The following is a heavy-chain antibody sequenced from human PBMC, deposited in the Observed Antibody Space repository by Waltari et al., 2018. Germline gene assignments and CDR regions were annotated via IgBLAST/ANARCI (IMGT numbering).Heavy chain of an antibody. V-gene: IGHV1-69*02. J-gene: IGHJ4*02. D-gene: IGHD5-12*01. Sequence: QVQLVQSGAEVKKPGSSVKVSCKASGGTFSRYTISWVRQAPGQGLEWMGRIIPILGITNDAQKFQGRVTITADKSTSTAYMELSSLRSEDTAVYYCARATFEMATIDYWGQGTLVTVSS. CDR1: GGTFSRYT. CDR3: ARATFEMATIDY. CDR2: IIPILGIT.